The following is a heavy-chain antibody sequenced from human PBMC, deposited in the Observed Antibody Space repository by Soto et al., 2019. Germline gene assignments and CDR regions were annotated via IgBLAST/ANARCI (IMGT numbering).Heavy chain of an antibody. CDR3: ARDRGGVASNWFDP. V-gene: IGHV4-59*01. CDR2: IYDSGST. D-gene: IGHD3-10*01. Sequence: SETLSLTCTVSGGSISSYYWSWIRQPPGKGLEWIGYIYDSGSTNYNPSLKSRVTISVDTSKNQFSLKLTSVTAADTAVYYCARDRGGVASNWFDPWGQGTLVTVSS. CDR1: GGSISSYY. J-gene: IGHJ5*02.